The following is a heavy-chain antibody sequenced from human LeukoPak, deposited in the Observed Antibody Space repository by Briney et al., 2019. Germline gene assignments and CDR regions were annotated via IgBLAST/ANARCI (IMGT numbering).Heavy chain of an antibody. CDR1: GGSISGYY. Sequence: SETLSLTCTVSGGSISGYYWSWIRQPPGKGLEWIGYIYYSGSTNYNPSLKSRVTISVDTSKNQFSLKLSSVTAADTAVYYCARDQSIAAAGTNAFDIWGQGTMVTVSS. CDR2: IYYSGST. D-gene: IGHD6-13*01. V-gene: IGHV4-59*01. CDR3: ARDQSIAAAGTNAFDI. J-gene: IGHJ3*02.